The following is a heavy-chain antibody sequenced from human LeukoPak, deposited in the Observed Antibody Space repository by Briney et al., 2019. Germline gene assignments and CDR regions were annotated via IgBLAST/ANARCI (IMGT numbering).Heavy chain of an antibody. D-gene: IGHD1-26*01. CDR3: ARKGGDI. CDR1: GFTFSTYSM. Sequence: GSLRLSCAASGFTFSTYSMNWVRQAPGKGLEWIGEIYHSGSTNYNPSLKSRVTISVDKSKNQFSLKLSSVTAADTAVYYCARKGGDIWGQGTMVTVSS. CDR2: IYHSGST. V-gene: IGHV4-4*02. J-gene: IGHJ3*02.